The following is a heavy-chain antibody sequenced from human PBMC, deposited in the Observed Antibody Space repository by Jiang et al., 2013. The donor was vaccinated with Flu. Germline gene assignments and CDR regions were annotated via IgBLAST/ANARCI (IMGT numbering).Heavy chain of an antibody. V-gene: IGHV1-24*01. Sequence: AQKFQGRVTMTEDTSTDTAYMELSSLRSEDTAVYYCVGDGYSFDYWGQGTLVTVSS. J-gene: IGHJ4*02. D-gene: IGHD2-15*01. CDR3: VGDGYSFDY.